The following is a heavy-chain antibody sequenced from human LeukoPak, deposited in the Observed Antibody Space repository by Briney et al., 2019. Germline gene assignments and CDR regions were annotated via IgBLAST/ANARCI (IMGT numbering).Heavy chain of an antibody. CDR2: IKSKTDGGTT. J-gene: IGHJ4*02. CDR3: TTDPWEFGASNDY. CDR1: GFTFSNAW. V-gene: IGHV3-15*01. D-gene: IGHD3-3*01. Sequence: GGSLRLSCAASGFTFSNAWMSWVRQAPGKGLEWVGRIKSKTDGGTTDYAAPVKGRFTISRDDSKHTLYLQMNSLKTEDTAVYYCTTDPWEFGASNDYWGQGTLVTVSS.